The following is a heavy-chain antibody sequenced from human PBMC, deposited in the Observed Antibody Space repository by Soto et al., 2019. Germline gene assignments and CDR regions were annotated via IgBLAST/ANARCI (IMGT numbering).Heavy chain of an antibody. CDR1: GYTFTSYG. D-gene: IGHD3-3*01. V-gene: IGHV1-18*01. CDR3: ARADFWSGYDKAYYYYGMDV. Sequence: GALVKVSCKASGYTFTSYGISWVRQAPGQGLEWMGWISAYNGNTNYAQKLQGRVTMATDTSTSTAYMELRSLRSDDTAVYYCARADFWSGYDKAYYYYGMDVWGQGTTVTVSS. J-gene: IGHJ6*02. CDR2: ISAYNGNT.